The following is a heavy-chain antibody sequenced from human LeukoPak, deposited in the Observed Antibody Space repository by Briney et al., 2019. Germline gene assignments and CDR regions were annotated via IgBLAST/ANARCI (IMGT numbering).Heavy chain of an antibody. CDR1: GFTFSKYA. J-gene: IGHJ4*02. CDR2: ISGSDGNT. CDR3: AKDSSVPYGITD. Sequence: GGSLRLSCAASGFTFSKYAMSWVRQAPGKGLEWVSAISGSDGNTFYADSVKGRFTISRDNSKNTLSLQMNNLRAEDTALYYCAKDSSVPYGITDWGQGTLVTVSS. D-gene: IGHD4-17*01. V-gene: IGHV3-23*01.